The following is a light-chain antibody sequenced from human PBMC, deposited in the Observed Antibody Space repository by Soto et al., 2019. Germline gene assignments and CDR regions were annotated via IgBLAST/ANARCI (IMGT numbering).Light chain of an antibody. Sequence: QSVLTQPPSASGTPGQRVTISCSGASSNIGDNTVNWYQQLPGTAPKLLIYSNNQRPSGVPDRFSGAKSGTSASLAISGLQSEDEADYYCAAWDDSRFWVFGGGTKLTVL. V-gene: IGLV1-44*01. J-gene: IGLJ3*02. CDR3: AAWDDSRFWV. CDR2: SNN. CDR1: SSNIGDNT.